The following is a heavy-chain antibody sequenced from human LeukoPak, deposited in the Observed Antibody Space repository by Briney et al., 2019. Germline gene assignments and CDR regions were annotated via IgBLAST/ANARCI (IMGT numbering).Heavy chain of an antibody. V-gene: IGHV3-21*01. Sequence: GGSPRLSCAASGFTFSSYSMNWLRQAPGKGLEWVSSVSSSSYIYYSDSVKGRFTISRDNAKNSVYLQINSLRAEDTAVHYCARSPGYSYGFELVVVHMIDYWGQGTLVTVSS. D-gene: IGHD5-18*01. J-gene: IGHJ4*02. CDR2: VSSSSYI. CDR1: GFTFSSYS. CDR3: ARSPGYSYGFELVVVHMIDY.